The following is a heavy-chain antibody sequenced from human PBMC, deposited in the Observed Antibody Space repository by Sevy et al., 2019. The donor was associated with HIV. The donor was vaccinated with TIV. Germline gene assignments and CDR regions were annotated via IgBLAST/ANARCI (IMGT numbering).Heavy chain of an antibody. J-gene: IGHJ4*02. CDR1: GFIFGDYG. CDR3: TRWSGSQSIFDY. D-gene: IGHD1-26*01. CDR2: FKNKIHGGKT. V-gene: IGHV3-49*04. Sequence: GGSLRLSCTASGFIFGDYGMSWVRQAPGKGLEWIAFFKNKIHGGKTENAASVKGRFTISRDDSKNIVYLQMSNLKAADTAVYYCTRWSGSQSIFDYWGQGTLVTVSS.